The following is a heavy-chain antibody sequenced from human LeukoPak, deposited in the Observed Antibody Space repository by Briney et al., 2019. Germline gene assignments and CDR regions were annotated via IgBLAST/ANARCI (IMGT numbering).Heavy chain of an antibody. D-gene: IGHD3-10*01. CDR3: ARLAYYYGSGPPDAFDI. V-gene: IGHV4-34*01. CDR2: INHSGST. J-gene: IGHJ3*02. Sequence: SETLSLTCAVYGGSFSGYYWSWIRQPPGKGLEWIGEINHSGSTNYNPSLKSRVTISVDTSKNQFSLKLSSVTAADTAVYYCARLAYYYGSGPPDAFDIWGQGTMVTVSS. CDR1: GGSFSGYY.